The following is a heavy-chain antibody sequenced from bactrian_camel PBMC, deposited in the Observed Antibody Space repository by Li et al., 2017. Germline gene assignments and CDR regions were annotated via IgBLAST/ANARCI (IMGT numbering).Heavy chain of an antibody. D-gene: IGHD6*01. J-gene: IGHJ4*01. CDR2: IYTVNDRT. CDR3: AEGRGSRGEHCYSLNY. V-gene: IGHV3S1*01. Sequence: QVQLVESGGGSVQAGRSLKLACKTSGSAFRNHCLGWFRQAPGKERMGVAVIYTVNDRTSYTDSVKGRFTISQDNAKNTVYLQMNSLQPEDTAGYYCAEGRGSRGEHCYSLNYWGQGTQVTV. CDR1: GSAFRNHC.